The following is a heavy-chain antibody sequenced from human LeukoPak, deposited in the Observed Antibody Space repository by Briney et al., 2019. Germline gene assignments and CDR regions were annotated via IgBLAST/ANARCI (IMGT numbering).Heavy chain of an antibody. V-gene: IGHV3-13*01. Sequence: GGSLRLTCAASGFSFSNTDMHWVREVLGEGLEWVAAIGGGGDTYYSDSVRGRFIISRENAKNAFYLQLNTLNAGDTALYYCAKPGPVDGLHVWGQGTTVIVSA. CDR1: GFSFSNTD. CDR3: AKPGPVDGLHV. CDR2: IGGGGDT. J-gene: IGHJ3*01. D-gene: IGHD2-8*02.